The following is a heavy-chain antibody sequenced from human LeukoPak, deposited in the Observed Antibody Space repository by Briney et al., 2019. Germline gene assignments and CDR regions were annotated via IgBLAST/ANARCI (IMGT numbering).Heavy chain of an antibody. CDR2: ISYSGST. D-gene: IGHD3-10*01. CDR1: GGSISSYY. CDR3: ARQGSLVRGVSDN. V-gene: IGHV4-59*01. J-gene: IGHJ4*02. Sequence: SETLSLTCTVSGGSISSYYWSWIRQPPGKGLEWIGYISYSGSTNYNPSLKSRVTISVDTSKNQFSLKLSFVTAADTAVYYCARQGSLVRGVSDNWGQGTLVIVSS.